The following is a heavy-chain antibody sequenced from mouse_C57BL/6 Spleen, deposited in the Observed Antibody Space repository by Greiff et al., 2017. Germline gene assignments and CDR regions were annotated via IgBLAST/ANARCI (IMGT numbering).Heavy chain of an antibody. J-gene: IGHJ4*01. D-gene: IGHD1-1*01. CDR2: ISSGSSTI. CDR3: ARRGTTVGAGAMDY. CDR1: GFTFSDYG. Sequence: EVQVVESGGGLVKPGGSLKLSCAASGFTFSDYGMHWVRQAPEKGLEWVAYISSGSSTIYYADTVKGRFTISRDNAKNTLFLQMTSLRSEDTAMYYCARRGTTVGAGAMDYWGQGTSVTVSS. V-gene: IGHV5-17*01.